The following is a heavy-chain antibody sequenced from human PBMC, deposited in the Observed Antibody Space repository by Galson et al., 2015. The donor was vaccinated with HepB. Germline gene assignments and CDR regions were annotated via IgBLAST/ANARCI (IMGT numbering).Heavy chain of an antibody. CDR1: GYTFTSYG. V-gene: IGHV1-18*04. D-gene: IGHD3-10*01. Sequence: SVKVSCKASGYTFTSYGISWVRQAPGQGLEWMGWISAYNGNTNYAQKLQGRVTMTTDTSTSTAYVELRSLRSDDTAVYYCARDHGSGSYLRWRVDFDYWGQGTLVTVSS. CDR3: ARDHGSGSYLRWRVDFDY. J-gene: IGHJ4*02. CDR2: ISAYNGNT.